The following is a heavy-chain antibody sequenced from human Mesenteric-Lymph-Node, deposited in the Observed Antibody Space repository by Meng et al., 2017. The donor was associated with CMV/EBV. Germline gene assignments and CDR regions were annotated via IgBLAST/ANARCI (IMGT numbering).Heavy chain of an antibody. CDR1: GFTFGSGS. D-gene: IGHD1-1*01. CDR3: ARGSFRTGTSVDY. Sequence: AACGFTFGSGSMNWVRQATGRGREWVSSISSSSSYIYYADSVKGRFTIARDNAKNSLYLQMNSLRAEDTAVYYCARGSFRTGTSVDYWGQGTLVTVSS. V-gene: IGHV3-21*01. CDR2: ISSSSSYI. J-gene: IGHJ4*02.